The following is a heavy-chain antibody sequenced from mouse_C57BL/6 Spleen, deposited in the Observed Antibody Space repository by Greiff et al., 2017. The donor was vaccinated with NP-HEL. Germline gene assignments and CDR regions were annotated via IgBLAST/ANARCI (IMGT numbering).Heavy chain of an antibody. CDR1: GFTFSNYW. D-gene: IGHD2-3*01. V-gene: IGHV6-3*01. Sequence: EVQLVESGGGLVQPGGSMKLSCVASGFTFSNYWMNWVRLSPEQGLEWVAQIRLKSDNYATHYAESVKGRFTISRDDSKSSVYLQMNNLRAEDTRIYYCTVDGYPFYWGQGTSVTVSS. CDR3: TVDGYPFY. J-gene: IGHJ4*01. CDR2: IRLKSDNYAT.